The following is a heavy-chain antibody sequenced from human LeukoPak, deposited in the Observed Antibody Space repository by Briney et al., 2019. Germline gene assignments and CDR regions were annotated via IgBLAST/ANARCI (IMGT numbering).Heavy chain of an antibody. CDR1: GGSFSGYY. Sequence: SETLSLTCAVYGGSFSGYYWSWIRQPPGKGLEWIGEINHSGSTNYNPSLKSRVTISVDTSKNQFSLKLSSVTAADTAVYYCARVHRIAARSRYYFDYWGQGILVTVSS. CDR2: INHSGST. J-gene: IGHJ4*02. V-gene: IGHV4-34*01. D-gene: IGHD6-6*01. CDR3: ARVHRIAARSRYYFDY.